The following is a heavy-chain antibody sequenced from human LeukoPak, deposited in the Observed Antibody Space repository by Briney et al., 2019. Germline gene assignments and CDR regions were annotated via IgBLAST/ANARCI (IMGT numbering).Heavy chain of an antibody. D-gene: IGHD1-26*01. CDR1: GLSFSSSG. CDR3: ARSIIVGATGAFDV. CDR2: ITATGSTI. J-gene: IGHJ3*01. V-gene: IGHV3-48*03. Sequence: GGSLRLSCAASGLSFSSSGMNWVRRAPGKGLEWVSYITATGSTIYYADSVKGRFTISRDNARSSLFLSMSSLRAEDTAVYYCARSIIVGATGAFDVWGQGTMVTVSS.